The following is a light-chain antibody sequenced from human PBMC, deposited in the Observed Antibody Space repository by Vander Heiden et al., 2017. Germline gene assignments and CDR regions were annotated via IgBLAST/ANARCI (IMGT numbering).Light chain of an antibody. CDR3: QSYDSSLSGFYV. J-gene: IGLJ1*01. CDR2: GNS. Sequence: QSVLTQPPSVSGAPGQRVTIPCTGTSANSGAGYDVHWYQQLPGTAPKLLIYGNSNRPSGVPDRFSGSKSGTSASLAITGLQAEDEADYYCQSYDSSLSGFYVFGTGTKVTVL. V-gene: IGLV1-40*01. CDR1: SANSGAGYD.